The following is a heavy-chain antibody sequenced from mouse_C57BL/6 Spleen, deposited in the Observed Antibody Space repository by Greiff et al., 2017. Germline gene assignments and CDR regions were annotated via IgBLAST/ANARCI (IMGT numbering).Heavy chain of an antibody. Sequence: EVKLVESGEGLVKPGGSLKLSCAASGFTFSSYAMSWVRQTPEKRLEWVAYISSGGDYIYYADTVKGRFTISRDNARNTLYLQMSSLKSEDTAMYYCTRDLGITTGLYYAMDYWGQGTSVTVSS. CDR2: ISSGGDYI. V-gene: IGHV5-9-1*02. D-gene: IGHD1-1*01. CDR1: GFTFSSYA. J-gene: IGHJ4*01. CDR3: TRDLGITTGLYYAMDY.